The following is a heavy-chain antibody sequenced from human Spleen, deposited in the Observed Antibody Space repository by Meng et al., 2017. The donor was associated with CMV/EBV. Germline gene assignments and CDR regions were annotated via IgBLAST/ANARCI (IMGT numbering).Heavy chain of an antibody. V-gene: IGHV3-30*03. J-gene: IGHJ4*02. CDR3: ARALYSSSSSAPYYFDY. Sequence: GGSLRLSCAASGFTFSSYSMHWVRQAPGKGLEWVAVISNDGTKKNQADSVKGRFTISRDNAKNSVYLHMNSLRAEDTAFYHCARALYSSSSSAPYYFDYWGPGTLVTVSS. CDR1: GFTFSSYS. D-gene: IGHD6-6*01. CDR2: ISNDGTKK.